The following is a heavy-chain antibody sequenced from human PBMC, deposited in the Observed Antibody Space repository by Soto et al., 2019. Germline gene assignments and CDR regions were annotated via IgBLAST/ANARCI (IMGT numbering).Heavy chain of an antibody. CDR1: GFTFSSCT. CDR3: AREVQPVVRREYDY. V-gene: IGHV3-21*01. Sequence: EVQLVESGGGLVKPGGSLRLSCAVSGFTFSSCTMNWVRQAPGKGLEWVSSISSSGSMYYADSAKGRFTISRDNAKNSLYLQMNSLRAEDTAVYYCAREVQPVVRREYDYWGQGTLVTVSS. D-gene: IGHD1-1*01. J-gene: IGHJ4*02. CDR2: ISSSGSM.